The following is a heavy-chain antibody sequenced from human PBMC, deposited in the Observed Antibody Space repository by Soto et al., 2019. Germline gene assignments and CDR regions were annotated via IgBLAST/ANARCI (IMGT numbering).Heavy chain of an antibody. V-gene: IGHV3-73*02. CDR2: IRSKANSYAT. D-gene: IGHD6-13*01. CDR1: GFTFSGSA. CDR3: ASGTAAGVD. Sequence: EVQLVESGGGLVQPGGSLKLSCAASGFTFSGSAMHWVRQASGKGLEWVGRIRSKANSYATAYAASVKGRFTISRDDSENTAYLQMNSLKTEDTAVYYCASGTAAGVDWGQGTLVTVSS. J-gene: IGHJ4*02.